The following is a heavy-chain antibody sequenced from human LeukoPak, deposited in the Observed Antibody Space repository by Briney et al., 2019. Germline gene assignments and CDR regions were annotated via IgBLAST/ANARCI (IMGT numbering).Heavy chain of an antibody. CDR2: IWYDGSNK. Sequence: PGGSLRLSCAASGFTFSSYGMHWVRQAPGKGLEWVAVIWYDGSNKYYADSVKGRFTISRDNSKNTPYLQMNSLRAEDTAVYYCAKQAEYSSGWYRFNAFDIWGQGTMVTVSS. D-gene: IGHD6-19*01. CDR1: GFTFSSYG. CDR3: AKQAEYSSGWYRFNAFDI. V-gene: IGHV3-33*06. J-gene: IGHJ3*02.